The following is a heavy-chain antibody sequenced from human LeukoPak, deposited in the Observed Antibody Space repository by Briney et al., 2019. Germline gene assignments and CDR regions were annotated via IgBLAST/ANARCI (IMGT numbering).Heavy chain of an antibody. CDR2: IRGTGGTT. J-gene: IGHJ4*02. V-gene: IGHV3-23*01. CDR3: AKDDSMTLDHFDY. D-gene: IGHD4-11*01. CDR1: GFTFSDYA. Sequence: GGSLRLSCAASGFTFSDYALIWVRQAPGKGLEWISAIRGTGGTTYYADSVKGRCTISRDDSKYTLYLQMNSLRAEDTAVYYCAKDDSMTLDHFDYWGQGTLVSVSS.